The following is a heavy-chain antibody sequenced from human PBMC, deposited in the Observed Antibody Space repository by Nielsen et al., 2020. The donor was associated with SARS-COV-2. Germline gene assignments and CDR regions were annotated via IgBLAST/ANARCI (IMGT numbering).Heavy chain of an antibody. V-gene: IGHV3-53*04. CDR2: IYSGGST. D-gene: IGHD6-19*01. Sequence: GGSLRLSCAASGFTVSSNYMSWVRQAPGKGLEWVSVIYSGGSTYYADSVKGRFTISRHNSKNTLYLQMNSLRAEDTAVYYCAKGGVSGWYSLPFDYWGQGTLVTVSS. CDR1: GFTVSSNY. CDR3: AKGGVSGWYSLPFDY. J-gene: IGHJ4*02.